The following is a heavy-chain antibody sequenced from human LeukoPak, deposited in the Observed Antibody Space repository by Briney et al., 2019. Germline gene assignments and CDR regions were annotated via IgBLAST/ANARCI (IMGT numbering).Heavy chain of an antibody. D-gene: IGHD2-15*01. V-gene: IGHV3-48*03. CDR1: GFTFSSYE. J-gene: IGHJ4*02. CDR2: ISSSGSTI. Sequence: GGSLRLSCAASGFTFSSYEMNWVRQAPGKGLEWVSYISSSGSTIYYADSVKGRFTISRDNSKNTLYLQMNSLRVDDTAIYYCARRDIVVVVSASDYWGQGTLVTVSP. CDR3: ARRDIVVVVSASDY.